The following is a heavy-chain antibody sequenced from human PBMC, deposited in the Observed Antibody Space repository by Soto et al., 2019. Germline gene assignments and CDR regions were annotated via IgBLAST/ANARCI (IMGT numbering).Heavy chain of an antibody. CDR1: GFTFSSYW. D-gene: IGHD6-19*01. CDR2: INSDGSST. V-gene: IGHV3-74*01. CDR3: AVAVAGPTAIGY. J-gene: IGHJ4*02. Sequence: EVQLVESGGGLVQPGGSLRLSCAASGFTFSSYWMHWVRQAPGKGLVWVSRINSDGSSTSYADSVKGRFTISRDNAKNRLYLQMNSRRAEDTAVYYCAVAVAGPTAIGYWGQGTLVTVSS.